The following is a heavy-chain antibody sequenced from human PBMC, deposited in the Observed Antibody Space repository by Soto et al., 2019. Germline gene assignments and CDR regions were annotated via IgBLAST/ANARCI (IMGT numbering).Heavy chain of an antibody. CDR2: MNPNSGNT. CDR1: GYTFTSYD. V-gene: IGHV1-8*01. J-gene: IGHJ4*02. CDR3: ARGRTVTTLYYFDY. Sequence: ASVKVSCKASGYTFTSYDINWVRQATGQGLEWMGWMNPNSGNTGYAQKFQGRVTMARNTSISTAYMELSSLRSEDTAVYYCARGRTVTTLYYFDYWCQGTLVTVSS. D-gene: IGHD4-17*01.